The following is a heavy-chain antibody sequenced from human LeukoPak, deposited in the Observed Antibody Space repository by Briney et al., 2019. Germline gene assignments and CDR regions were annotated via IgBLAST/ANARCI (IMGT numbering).Heavy chain of an antibody. CDR1: GYTFTSYY. D-gene: IGHD5-24*01. CDR2: INPSGGST. CDR3: ARAGKDGYNNVGPSDY. V-gene: IGHV1-46*01. J-gene: IGHJ4*02. Sequence: ASVKVSCKASGYTFTSYYMHWVRQAPGQGLEWMGIINPSGGSTSYAQKFQGRVTITRDTSTSTVYMELSSLRSEDTAVYYCARAGKDGYNNVGPSDYWGQGTLVTVSS.